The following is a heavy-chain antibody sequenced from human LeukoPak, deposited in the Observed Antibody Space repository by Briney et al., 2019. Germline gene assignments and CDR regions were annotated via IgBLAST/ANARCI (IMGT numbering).Heavy chain of an antibody. CDR2: IYSGGST. D-gene: IGHD3-22*01. CDR3: AWNYYGSSGYYGLDN. CDR1: GFTVSSNY. J-gene: IGHJ4*02. Sequence: GGSLRHSCAASGFTVSSNYMSWVRQAPGKGLEWVSVIYSGGSTYYADSVKGRFTISRDNSKNTLYLQMNSLRAEDAAVYYCAWNYYGSSGYYGLDNWGQGTLVTVSS. V-gene: IGHV3-53*01.